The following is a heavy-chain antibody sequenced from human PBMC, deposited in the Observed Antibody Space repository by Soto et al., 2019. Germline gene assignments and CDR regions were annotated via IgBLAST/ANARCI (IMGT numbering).Heavy chain of an antibody. V-gene: IGHV1-24*01. CDR2: FDPEDGET. J-gene: IGHJ5*02. Sequence: QVQLVQSGAEVKKPGAPVKVSCKVSGYTLTELSMPWVRQAPGKGLEWRGGFDPEDGETIYAQKFQGRVTMTEDTSTDTAYMELSSLRSEDTAVYYCATVARLVRLDNWFDPWGQGTLVTVSS. CDR1: GYTLTELS. D-gene: IGHD3-9*01. CDR3: ATVARLVRLDNWFDP.